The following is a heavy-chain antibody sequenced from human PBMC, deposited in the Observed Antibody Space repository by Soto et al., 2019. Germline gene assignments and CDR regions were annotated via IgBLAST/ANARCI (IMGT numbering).Heavy chain of an antibody. J-gene: IGHJ5*02. Sequence: QVQLQESGPGLVKPSQTLSLTCTVSGGSISSGDYYWSWIRQPPGKGLEWIGYIYYSGSTYYNPALKSRVTISLDTSKTQFSLKLSSVTAADTAVYYCARAMVVTQNWFDPWGQGTLVTVSS. CDR2: IYYSGST. CDR3: ARAMVVTQNWFDP. V-gene: IGHV4-30-4*01. CDR1: GGSISSGDYY. D-gene: IGHD2-21*02.